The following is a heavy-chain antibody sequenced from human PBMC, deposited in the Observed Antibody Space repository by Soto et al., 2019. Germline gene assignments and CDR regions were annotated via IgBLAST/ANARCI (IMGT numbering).Heavy chain of an antibody. CDR1: GYTFTNYD. CDR2: MNPNSGNT. V-gene: IGHV1-8*01. J-gene: IGHJ4*02. D-gene: IGHD2-2*01. Sequence: ASVKVSCKSSGYTFTNYDINWVRQAVGQATGQGLEWMVWMNPNSGNTGYLQKFQGRVTMTRDTSISKAYMELSSLTSEDTVVYYCARAPACRGANYFDYWGQGTQVTDSS. CDR3: ARAPACRGANYFDY.